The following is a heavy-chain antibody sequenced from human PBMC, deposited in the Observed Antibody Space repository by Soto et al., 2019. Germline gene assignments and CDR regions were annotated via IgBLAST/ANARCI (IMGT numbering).Heavy chain of an antibody. CDR1: GGTFSSYT. CDR3: ARDEATGTVGFDP. J-gene: IGHJ5*02. Sequence: ASVKVSCKASGGTFSSYTISWVRQAPGQGLEWMGRIIPILGIANYAQKFQGRVTITADKSTSTAYMELSSLRSEDTAVYYCARDEATGTVGFDPWGQGTLVTVSS. V-gene: IGHV1-69*04. CDR2: IIPILGIA. D-gene: IGHD1-1*01.